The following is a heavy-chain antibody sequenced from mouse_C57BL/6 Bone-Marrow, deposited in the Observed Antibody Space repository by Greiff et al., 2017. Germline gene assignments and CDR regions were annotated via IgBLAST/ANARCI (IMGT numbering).Heavy chain of an antibody. J-gene: IGHJ1*03. CDR2: ISDGGSYT. Sequence: EVKVEESGGGLVKPGGSLKLSCAASGFTFSSYAMSWVRQTPEKRLEWVATISDGGSYTYYPDNVKGRFTISRDNAKNNLYLQMSHLKSEDTAMYYCARDGNFWYFDVWGTGTTVTVSS. CDR1: GFTFSSYA. V-gene: IGHV5-4*01. CDR3: ARDGNFWYFDV. D-gene: IGHD2-1*01.